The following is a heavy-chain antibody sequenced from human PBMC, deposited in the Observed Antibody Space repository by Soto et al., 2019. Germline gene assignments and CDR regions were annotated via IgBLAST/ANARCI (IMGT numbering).Heavy chain of an antibody. J-gene: IGHJ3*02. CDR1: GFTFSSYS. Sequence: GGSLRLSCAASGFTFSSYSMNWVRQAPGKGLEWVSSISSSSSYIYYADSVKGRFTISRDNAKNSLYLQMNSLRAEDTAVYYCARDRPYDFWSGYHPERNAFDIWGQGTMVTVSS. D-gene: IGHD3-3*01. V-gene: IGHV3-21*01. CDR2: ISSSSSYI. CDR3: ARDRPYDFWSGYHPERNAFDI.